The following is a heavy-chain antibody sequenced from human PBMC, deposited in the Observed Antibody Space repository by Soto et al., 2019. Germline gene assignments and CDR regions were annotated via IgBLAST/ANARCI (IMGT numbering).Heavy chain of an antibody. J-gene: IGHJ5*02. CDR2: IIPILDMA. D-gene: IGHD2-2*01. V-gene: IGHV1-69*02. CDR3: ARGPVVVVPDDMFTRHNWFDP. Sequence: ASVKVSCKTSGGTFRTYSITWVRQAPGQGLEWMGKIIPILDMANYAQKFQGRVTITADKSTSIAYMELNSLRSEDTAVYYCARGPVVVVPDDMFTRHNWFDPWGQGTRVTVSS. CDR1: GGTFRTYS.